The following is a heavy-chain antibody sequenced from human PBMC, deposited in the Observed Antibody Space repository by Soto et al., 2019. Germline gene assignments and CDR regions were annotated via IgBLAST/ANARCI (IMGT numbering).Heavy chain of an antibody. CDR3: AKGSIVVVVAATRGSNWFDP. J-gene: IGHJ5*02. CDR2: ISGSGGST. Sequence: GGSLRLSCAASGFTFSSYAMSWVRQAPGKGLEWVSAISGSGGSTYYADSVKGRFTISRDNSKNMLYLQMNSLRAEDTAVYYCAKGSIVVVVAATRGSNWFDPWGQGTLVTVSS. D-gene: IGHD2-15*01. V-gene: IGHV3-23*01. CDR1: GFTFSSYA.